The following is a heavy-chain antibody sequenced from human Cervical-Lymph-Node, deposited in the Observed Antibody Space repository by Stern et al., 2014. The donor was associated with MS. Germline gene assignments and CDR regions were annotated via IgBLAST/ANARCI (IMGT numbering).Heavy chain of an antibody. V-gene: IGHV1-69*01. D-gene: IGHD3-10*01. J-gene: IGHJ4*02. CDR1: GGTFSSPD. CDR3: ALGGFGHYFEY. Sequence: MQLVESGAEVQKPGSSVKVSCRASGGTFSSPDISWVRQAPGQGLEWMGGIIPIIGTANYAQQFQGRVTITADESTSTAYMELSSLRSEDTAIYYCALGGFGHYFEYWGQGTLVTVSS. CDR2: IIPIIGTA.